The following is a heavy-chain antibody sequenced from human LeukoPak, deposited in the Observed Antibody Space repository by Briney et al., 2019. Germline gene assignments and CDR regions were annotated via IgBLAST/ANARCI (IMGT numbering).Heavy chain of an antibody. Sequence: SETLSLTCAVYRGSFSGYYWSWIRQPPGKGLEWIGEINHSGSTNYNPSLKSRVTISVDTSKNQFSLKLSSVTAADTAVYYCASGEMVNGKFDYWGQGTLVTVSS. CDR2: INHSGST. J-gene: IGHJ4*02. V-gene: IGHV4-34*01. CDR1: RGSFSGYY. CDR3: ASGEMVNGKFDY. D-gene: IGHD5-24*01.